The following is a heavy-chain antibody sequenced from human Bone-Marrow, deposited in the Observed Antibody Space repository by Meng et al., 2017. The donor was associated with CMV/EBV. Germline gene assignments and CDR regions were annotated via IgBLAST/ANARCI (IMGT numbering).Heavy chain of an antibody. J-gene: IGHJ4*02. V-gene: IGHV3-30*04. D-gene: IGHD2-2*02. Sequence: GGSLRLSCAASGFTFSSYAMHWVRQAPGKGLVWVAVISYDGSNKYYADSVKGRFTISRDNSKNTLYLQMNSLRAEDTAVYYCARDEVVPAAIMGYNWNYIDYWGQGTLVTVSS. CDR3: ARDEVVPAAIMGYNWNYIDY. CDR1: GFTFSSYA. CDR2: ISYDGSNK.